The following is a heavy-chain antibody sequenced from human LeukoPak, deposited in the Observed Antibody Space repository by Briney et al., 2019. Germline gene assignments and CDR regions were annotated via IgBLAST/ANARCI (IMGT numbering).Heavy chain of an antibody. CDR3: DYRGE. D-gene: IGHD3-10*01. CDR1: GFTFSSYE. CDR2: INEDGSKK. Sequence: PGGSLRLSCAASGFTFSSYEMNWVRQAPGKGLEWVANINEDGSKKSYVDSVKGRFTISRDNAKNSLYLQMNSLRAEDTAVYYCDYRGEWGQGILVTVSS. V-gene: IGHV3-7*05. J-gene: IGHJ4*02.